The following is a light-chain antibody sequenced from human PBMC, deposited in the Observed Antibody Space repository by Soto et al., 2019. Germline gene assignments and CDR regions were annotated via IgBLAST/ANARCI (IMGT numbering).Light chain of an antibody. CDR1: QDIGDW. V-gene: IGKV1-5*03. CDR3: QRYNSHLFF. CDR2: RVS. Sequence: DDRLTQSPSTLSASVGDRVTISCRASQDIGDWLAWYQQKPGKAPKLLIHRVSRLQSGVPVRFSGSGSETKFTLTINGLQPDDFATYYCQRYNSHLFFFGPGTKVQSK. J-gene: IGKJ3*01.